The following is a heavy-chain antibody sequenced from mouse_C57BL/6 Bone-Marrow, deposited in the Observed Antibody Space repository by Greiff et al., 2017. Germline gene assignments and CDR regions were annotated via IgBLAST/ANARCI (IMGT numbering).Heavy chain of an antibody. J-gene: IGHJ3*01. CDR3: ARRYDGYFPWFAY. Sequence: VQLQQPGAELVKPGASVKLSCKASGYTFTSYWMHWVKQRPGQGLEWIGMIHPNSGSTNYNEKFKSKATLTVDKSSSTAYMQLSSLTSEDSAVYYCARRYDGYFPWFAYWGQGTLVTVSA. CDR1: GYTFTSYW. V-gene: IGHV1-64*01. D-gene: IGHD2-3*01. CDR2: IHPNSGST.